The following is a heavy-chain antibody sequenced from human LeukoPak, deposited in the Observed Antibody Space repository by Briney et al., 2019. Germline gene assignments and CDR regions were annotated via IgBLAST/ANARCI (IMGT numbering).Heavy chain of an antibody. J-gene: IGHJ3*02. V-gene: IGHV4-59*01. CDR2: IYYSGST. Sequence: SETLSLTCTVSGGSISSYYWSWIRQPPGKGLEWIGYIYYSGSTNYNPSLKSRVTISVDTSKNQFSLKLSSVTAAVTAVYYCARDSRFTALGYCSSTSCSPPPYAFDIWGQGTMVTVSS. CDR3: ARDSRFTALGYCSSTSCSPPPYAFDI. CDR1: GGSISSYY. D-gene: IGHD2-2*01.